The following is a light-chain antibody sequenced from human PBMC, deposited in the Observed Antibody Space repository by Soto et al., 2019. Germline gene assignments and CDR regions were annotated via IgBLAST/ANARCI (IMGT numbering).Light chain of an antibody. CDR2: KAS. CDR1: QSISSW. Sequence: DIQMTQAPSTLSASVGDRVTITCRASQSISSWLAWYQQKPGKAPKLLIYKASSLESGVPSRFSGSGSGTEFTLTISSLQPDDFATYYCQQYNSYSVLTFGGGT. V-gene: IGKV1-5*03. J-gene: IGKJ4*01. CDR3: QQYNSYSVLT.